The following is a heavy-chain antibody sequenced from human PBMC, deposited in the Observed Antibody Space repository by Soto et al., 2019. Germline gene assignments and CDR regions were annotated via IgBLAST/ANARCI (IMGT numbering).Heavy chain of an antibody. J-gene: IGHJ4*02. D-gene: IGHD2-2*01. CDR1: GFTFSSYA. CDR3: ASIPAARRPFDY. Sequence: SLRLSCAASGFTFSSYAMHWVRQAPGKGLEWVAVISYDGSNKYYADSVKGRFTISRDNSKNTLYLQMNSLRAEDTAVYYCASIPAARRPFDYWGQGTLVTVSS. V-gene: IGHV3-30-3*01. CDR2: ISYDGSNK.